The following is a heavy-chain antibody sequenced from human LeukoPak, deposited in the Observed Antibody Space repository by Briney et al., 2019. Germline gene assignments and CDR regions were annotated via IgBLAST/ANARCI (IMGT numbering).Heavy chain of an antibody. Sequence: SETLSLTCTVSGASISSHNYYWGWIRQPPGKGLEWIGSIYFSGSTYYNPSLKSRVTISVDTSKNQFSLKLSSVTAADTAVYYCARGRGRGGPDAFDIWGQGTMVTVSS. CDR2: IYFSGST. CDR3: ARGRGRGGPDAFDI. V-gene: IGHV4-39*07. D-gene: IGHD2-15*01. J-gene: IGHJ3*02. CDR1: GASISSHNYY.